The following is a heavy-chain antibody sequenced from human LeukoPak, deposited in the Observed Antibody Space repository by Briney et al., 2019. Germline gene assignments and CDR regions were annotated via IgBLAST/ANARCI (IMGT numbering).Heavy chain of an antibody. CDR1: GFTFSSYG. D-gene: IGHD3-22*01. J-gene: IGHJ3*02. V-gene: IGHV3-33*01. CDR2: IWYDGSNK. CDR3: ARVKNYYDSSGDDAFDI. Sequence: PGGSLRLSCAASGFTFSSYGMHWVRQAPGKGLEWVAVIWYDGSNKYYADSVKGRFTISRDNSKNTLYLQMNSLRAEDTAVYYCARVKNYYDSSGDDAFDIWGQGTMVTVSS.